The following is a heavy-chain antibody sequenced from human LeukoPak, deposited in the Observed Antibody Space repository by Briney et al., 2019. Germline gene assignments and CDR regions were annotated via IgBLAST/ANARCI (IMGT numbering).Heavy chain of an antibody. CDR1: GGSFSGYY. CDR2: INHSGST. J-gene: IGHJ4*02. V-gene: IGHV4-34*01. Sequence: SETLSLTCAVYGGSFSGYYWSWIRQPPGKGLEWIGEINHSGSTNYNPSLKSRVTISVDTSKNQFSLKLSSVTAADTAVYYCARDLGSGSSGYPNDYWGQGTLVTVSS. CDR3: ARDLGSGSSGYPNDY. D-gene: IGHD3-22*01.